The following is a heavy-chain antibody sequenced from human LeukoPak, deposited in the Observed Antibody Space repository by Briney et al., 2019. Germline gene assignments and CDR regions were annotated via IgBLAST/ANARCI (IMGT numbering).Heavy chain of an antibody. CDR1: GLRFSGQY. J-gene: IGHJ3*01. V-gene: IGHV3-21*04. CDR3: TRDQFFDYDNDDAFDV. Sequence: PGGSLRLSCAASGLRFSGQYMIWIRQAPGKGLEWVSSISSSSSYIYYADSVKGRFTISRDDANNLVFLQMHSLRAEDTAIYYCTRDQFFDYDNDDAFDVWGQGTKVIVSS. D-gene: IGHD3-22*01. CDR2: ISSSSSYI.